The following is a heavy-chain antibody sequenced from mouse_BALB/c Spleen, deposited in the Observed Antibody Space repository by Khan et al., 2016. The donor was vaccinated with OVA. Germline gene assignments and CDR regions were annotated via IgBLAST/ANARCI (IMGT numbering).Heavy chain of an antibody. CDR1: GYTFSSYW. V-gene: IGHV1-9*01. Sequence: QVQLQQSGAELMKPGASVKISCKATGYTFSSYWIEWVKQRPGHGLEWIGAILPGSGRNNYNEKFKGKATFTADTSSNTAYMQLSNLKSDDSAGYYCARGNYYGSSSWFGYWGQGTLVTVSA. CDR3: ARGNYYGSSSWFGY. J-gene: IGHJ3*01. CDR2: ILPGSGRN. D-gene: IGHD1-1*01.